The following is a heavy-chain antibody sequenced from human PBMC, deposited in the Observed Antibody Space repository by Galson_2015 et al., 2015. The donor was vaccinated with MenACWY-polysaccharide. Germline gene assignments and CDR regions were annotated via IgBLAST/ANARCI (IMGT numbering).Heavy chain of an antibody. CDR3: ARAGYYDSSGYTLGGYFEL. D-gene: IGHD3-22*01. Sequence: ETLALTCTVSGGSISSYYWRWIRPPPGKGLEWIGYIYYSGSTNSNPSLKSRVTISVDTSKNQFSLKLSSVTAADTAVYYCARAGYYDSSGYTLGGYFELWGRGTLVTVSS. CDR2: IYYSGST. V-gene: IGHV4-59*01. J-gene: IGHJ2*01. CDR1: GGSISSYY.